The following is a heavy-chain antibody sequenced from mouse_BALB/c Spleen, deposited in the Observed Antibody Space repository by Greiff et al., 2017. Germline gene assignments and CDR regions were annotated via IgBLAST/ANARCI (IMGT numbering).Heavy chain of an antibody. CDR1: GFTFSSYG. D-gene: IGHD2-1*01. V-gene: IGHV5-6*01. CDR3: AREGKDPYYFDY. J-gene: IGHJ2*01. CDR2: ISSGGSYT. Sequence: VKLVESGGDLVKPGGSLKLSCAASGFTFSSYGMSWVRQTPDKRLEWVATISSGGSYTYYPDSVKGRFTISRDNAKNTLYLQMSSLKSEDTAMYYCAREGKDPYYFDYWGQGTTLTVSS.